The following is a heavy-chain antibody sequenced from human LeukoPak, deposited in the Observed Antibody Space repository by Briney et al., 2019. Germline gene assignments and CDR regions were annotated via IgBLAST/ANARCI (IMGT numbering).Heavy chain of an antibody. J-gene: IGHJ4*02. Sequence: PGGSLRLSCAASGFIFSNYWMGWVRQGPGKGLEWVANIKQDGGERYYVDSVKGRFTISRDNARNSLYLQMNSLRAEDTAVYYCARDRSMATRLWTPTDYWGQGTLVTVSS. V-gene: IGHV3-7*01. CDR3: ARDRSMATRLWTPTDY. CDR2: IKQDGGER. CDR1: GFIFSNYW. D-gene: IGHD6-6*01.